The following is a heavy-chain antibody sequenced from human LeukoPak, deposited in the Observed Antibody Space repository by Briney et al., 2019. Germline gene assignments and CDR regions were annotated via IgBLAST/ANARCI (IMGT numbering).Heavy chain of an antibody. Sequence: SETLSLTCTVSGGSISSSSYYWGWIRQPPGKGLEWIGRIYTSGSTNYNPSLKSRVTISVDTSKNQFSLKLSSATAADTAVYYCARGRMGMITPFDYWGQGTLVTVSS. D-gene: IGHD1-14*01. J-gene: IGHJ4*02. V-gene: IGHV4-39*07. CDR2: IYTSGST. CDR1: GGSISSSSYY. CDR3: ARGRMGMITPFDY.